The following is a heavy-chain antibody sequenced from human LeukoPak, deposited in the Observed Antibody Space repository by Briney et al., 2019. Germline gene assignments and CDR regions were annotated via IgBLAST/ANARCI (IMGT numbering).Heavy chain of an antibody. D-gene: IGHD3-22*01. Sequence: SETLSLTCTVSGGSVSSGSYYWSWIRQPPGKGLEWIGYIYYSGSTNYNPSLKSRVTISVDKSKNQFSLKLSSVTAADTAVYYCAHTEYYYDSSGYSDAFDIWGQGTMVTVSS. CDR2: IYYSGST. CDR3: AHTEYYYDSSGYSDAFDI. V-gene: IGHV4-61*01. CDR1: GGSVSSGSYY. J-gene: IGHJ3*02.